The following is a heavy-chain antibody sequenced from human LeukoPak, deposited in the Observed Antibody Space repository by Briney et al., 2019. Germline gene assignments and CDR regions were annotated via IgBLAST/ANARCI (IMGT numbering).Heavy chain of an antibody. J-gene: IGHJ4*02. CDR1: GGSVSSGSYY. D-gene: IGHD6-13*01. CDR2: IYYSGST. CDR3: ARGPGIAAAGPGW. V-gene: IGHV4-61*01. Sequence: PSETLSLTCTVSGGSVSSGSYYWSWIRQPPGKGLEWIGYIYYSGSTNYNPSLKSRVTISVDTSKNQFSLKLSSVTAADTAVYYCARGPGIAAAGPGWWGQGTLVTVSS.